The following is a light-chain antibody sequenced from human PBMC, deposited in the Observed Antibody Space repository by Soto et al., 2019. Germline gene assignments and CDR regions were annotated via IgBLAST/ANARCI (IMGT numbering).Light chain of an antibody. CDR1: QSVSSN. CDR3: QQYNSWPPIT. J-gene: IGKJ1*01. CDR2: GAS. V-gene: IGKV3-15*01. Sequence: EIVMTQSPATLSVSPGERATLSCRASQSVSSNLAWFQQKPGQAPRLLISGASTGATGIPARFSGSGSGTEFTLTISSLQSEDFAVYYCQQYNSWPPITFGQGTKVDIK.